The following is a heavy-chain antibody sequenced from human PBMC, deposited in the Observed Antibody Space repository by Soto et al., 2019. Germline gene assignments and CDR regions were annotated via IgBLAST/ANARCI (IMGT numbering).Heavy chain of an antibody. Sequence: EVQLLESGGGLVQPGGSLRLSCGVSGFTITNYAMGWVRQAPGKGLEWVAGISGYGDTTYYADSVKGRFTISRDNSKNTLYLQMNCMNVDDTAVQYCVLSDGGSIDCRLFPHWGQGTLVSVSS. D-gene: IGHD2-15*01. CDR3: VLSDGGSIDCRLFPH. V-gene: IGHV3-23*01. J-gene: IGHJ1*01. CDR1: GFTITNYA. CDR2: ISGYGDTT.